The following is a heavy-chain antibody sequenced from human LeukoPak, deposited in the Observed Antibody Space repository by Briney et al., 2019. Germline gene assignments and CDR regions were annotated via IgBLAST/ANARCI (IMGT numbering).Heavy chain of an antibody. CDR3: ASGNYYGSGSEYFDY. CDR2: ISAYNGNT. D-gene: IGHD3-10*01. CDR1: GYTFTSYG. V-gene: IGHV1-18*01. Sequence: ASVKVSCKASGYTFTSYGISWVRQAPGQGLEWMGWISAYNGNTNYAQKLQGRVTMTTDTSTSTAYMELRSLRSDDTAVYYCASGNYYGSGSEYFDYWGQGTLVTVSS. J-gene: IGHJ4*02.